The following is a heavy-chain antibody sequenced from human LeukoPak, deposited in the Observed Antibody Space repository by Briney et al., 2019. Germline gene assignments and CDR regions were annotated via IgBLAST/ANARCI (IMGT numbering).Heavy chain of an antibody. CDR3: ARSSPLLWFGELSEAQTLFDY. CDR2: INHSGIT. V-gene: IGHV4-34*01. CDR1: GGSFSDYY. D-gene: IGHD3-10*01. J-gene: IGHJ4*02. Sequence: SETLSLTCAVYGGSFSDYYWSWIRQPPGKGLEYIGEINHSGITNYNPSLMSRVTISVDTSKNQFSLKLSSVTAADTAVYYCARSSPLLWFGELSEAQTLFDYWGQGTLVTVSS.